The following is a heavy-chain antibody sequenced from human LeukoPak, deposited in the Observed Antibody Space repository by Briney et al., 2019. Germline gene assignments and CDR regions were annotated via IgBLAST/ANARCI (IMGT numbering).Heavy chain of an antibody. CDR1: GFTFTCCG. CDR2: ISGTTTST. V-gene: IGHV3-23*01. CDR3: AKPGYCDGSSCSFFFGMDV. J-gene: IGHJ6*02. Sequence: GGSLRLSCATSGFTFTCCGMHWVRQASGKGLEWVSTISGTTTSTYYADSVKGRFTISRDNSKDTLYLQMNSLRAEDTAVYYCAKPGYCDGSSCSFFFGMDVWGQGTTVTVSS. D-gene: IGHD2-2*01.